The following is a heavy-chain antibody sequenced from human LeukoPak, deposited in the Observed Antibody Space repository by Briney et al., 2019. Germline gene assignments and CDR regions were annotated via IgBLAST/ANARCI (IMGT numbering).Heavy chain of an antibody. CDR2: IYYSGST. J-gene: IGHJ5*02. D-gene: IGHD3-10*01. CDR3: ARDTMVRGSTNRFDP. V-gene: IGHV4-59*01. Sequence: SETLSLTCTVSAGSISGYFRNWIRQPPGNGLEWIGYIYYSGSTNYNPSLKSRVTISVDTSKNQFSLRLSSVTAADTAVYYCARDTMVRGSTNRFDPWGQGTLVTVSS. CDR1: AGSISGYF.